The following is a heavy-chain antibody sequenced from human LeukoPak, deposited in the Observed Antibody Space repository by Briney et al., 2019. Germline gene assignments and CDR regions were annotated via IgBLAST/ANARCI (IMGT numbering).Heavy chain of an antibody. Sequence: SETLSLTCTVSGGPISSYYWSWIRQPPGKGLEWIGYIYYSGSTNYNPSLKSRVTISVDTSKNQFSLKLSSVTAADTAVYYCAKDLEDTGMVGDYWGQGTLVTVSS. D-gene: IGHD5-18*01. J-gene: IGHJ4*02. CDR3: AKDLEDTGMVGDY. V-gene: IGHV4-59*01. CDR2: IYYSGST. CDR1: GGPISSYY.